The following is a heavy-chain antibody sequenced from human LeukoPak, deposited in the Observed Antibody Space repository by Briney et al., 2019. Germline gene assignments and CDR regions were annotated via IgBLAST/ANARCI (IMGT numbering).Heavy chain of an antibody. V-gene: IGHV3-21*01. D-gene: IGHD3-10*01. J-gene: IGHJ3*02. Sequence: PGGSLRLSCAASGFTFSTYSMNWVRQAPGKGLEWVSFIDTSGSYIYYGDSMKGRFTISRDNAKNSLYRQMSGLRAEDTAVYYCARGRSITLLRGVAMSDGFDIWGQGAMVTVSS. CDR2: IDTSGSYI. CDR1: GFTFSTYS. CDR3: ARGRSITLLRGVAMSDGFDI.